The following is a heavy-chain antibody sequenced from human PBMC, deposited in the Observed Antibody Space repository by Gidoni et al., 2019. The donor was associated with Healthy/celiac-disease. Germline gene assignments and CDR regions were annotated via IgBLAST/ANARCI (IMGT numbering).Heavy chain of an antibody. D-gene: IGHD1-26*01. CDR1: GASVPSTSAA. V-gene: IGHV6-1*01. Sequence: QVQLQQSGPGLVKPSQTLSLTCAISGASVPSTSAAWHWIRQSPSRGLEWLGRTYYRSKWYNDYAVSVKSRITINPDTSKNQFSLQLNSVTPEDTAVYYCARDRLDSGSYYRTDAFDIWGQGTMVTVSS. CDR3: ARDRLDSGSYYRTDAFDI. J-gene: IGHJ3*02. CDR2: TYYRSKWYN.